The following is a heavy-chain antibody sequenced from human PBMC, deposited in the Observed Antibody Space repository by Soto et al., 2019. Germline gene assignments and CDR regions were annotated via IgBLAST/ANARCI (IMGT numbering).Heavy chain of an antibody. CDR3: ARDRDCADGSCFSASDD. Sequence: VQLQESGPGLVKPSETLSLTCSVSGASVSSAGPYYWNWIRQPPGKGLEWLGYLYYSGGTNSTPSFTRRLTLSVDRSKNQFSLKLTSVTAADSAVSYCARDRDCADGSCFSASDDWGQGILATVSS. D-gene: IGHD2-8*01. V-gene: IGHV4-61*08. CDR1: GASVSSAGPYY. J-gene: IGHJ4*02. CDR2: LYYSGGT.